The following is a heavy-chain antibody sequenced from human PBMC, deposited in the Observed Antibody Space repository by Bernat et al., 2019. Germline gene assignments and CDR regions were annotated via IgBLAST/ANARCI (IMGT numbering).Heavy chain of an antibody. CDR3: ASGPVPAARIYYYYYGMDV. CDR1: GGSISSSSYY. V-gene: IGHV4-39*01. D-gene: IGHD2-2*01. J-gene: IGHJ6*02. Sequence: QLHLQESGPGLVKPSETLSLTCTVSGGSISSSSYYWGWIRQPPGKGLEWIGSIYYSGSTYYNPSLKSRVTISVDTSKNQFSLKLSSVTAADTAVYYCASGPVPAARIYYYYYGMDVWGQGTTVTVSS. CDR2: IYYSGST.